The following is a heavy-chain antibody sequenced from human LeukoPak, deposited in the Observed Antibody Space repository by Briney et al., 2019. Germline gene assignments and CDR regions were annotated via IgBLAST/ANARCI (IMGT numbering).Heavy chain of an antibody. CDR2: INPNSGGT. J-gene: IGHJ4*02. Sequence: ASVKVSCKASGYTFTGYYMHWVRQAPGQVLGWMGWINPNSGGTNYAQKFQGRVTMTRDTSISTAYMELSRLRSDDTAVYYCARDSDSSGYYQYYFDYWGQGTLVTVSS. CDR3: ARDSDSSGYYQYYFDY. CDR1: GYTFTGYY. D-gene: IGHD3-22*01. V-gene: IGHV1-2*02.